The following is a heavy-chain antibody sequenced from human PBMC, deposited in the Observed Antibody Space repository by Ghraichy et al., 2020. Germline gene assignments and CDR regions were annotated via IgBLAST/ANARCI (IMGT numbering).Heavy chain of an antibody. CDR2: ITTSGST. D-gene: IGHD1-26*01. V-gene: IGHV4-4*09. CDR1: GGSIINYH. CDR3: AIIGSSYGGAFDI. Sequence: SETLSLTCTVSGGSIINYHWTWIRQPPGKGLEYIGYITTSGSTNYNPSLKSRVTISVDTSKNQLSLKVSSVTAADTAVYYCAIIGSSYGGAFDIWGQGTMVIVSS. J-gene: IGHJ3*02.